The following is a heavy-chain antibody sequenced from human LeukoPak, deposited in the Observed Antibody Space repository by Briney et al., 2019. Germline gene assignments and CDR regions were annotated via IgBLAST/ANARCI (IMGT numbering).Heavy chain of an antibody. CDR1: GFTFSSYG. J-gene: IGHJ4*02. V-gene: IGHV3-30*18. D-gene: IGHD2-15*01. CDR2: ISYDGSNK. CDR3: AKLVVVIGTIDYFDY. Sequence: GGSLRLSCAASGFTFSSYGMHWVRQAPGKGLEWVAVISYDGSNKYYADSVKGRFTISRDNAKNSLYLQMNSLRAEDTAVYYCAKLVVVIGTIDYFDYWGQGTLVTVSS.